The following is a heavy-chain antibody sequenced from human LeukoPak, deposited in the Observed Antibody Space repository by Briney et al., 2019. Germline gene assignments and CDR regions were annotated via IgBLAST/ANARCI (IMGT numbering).Heavy chain of an antibody. CDR3: ARSLGIAAAGAHYYYYYMDV. J-gene: IGHJ6*03. CDR2: IIPMFGAV. CDR1: GGTFSSYV. V-gene: IGHV1-69*13. Sequence: SVKVSCKASGGTFSSYVISWVRQAPGQGLQWMGGIIPMFGAVNYAQKFQGRVTITADESTSTAYMELSSLRSEDTAVYYCARSLGIAAAGAHYYYYYMDVWGKGTTVTISS. D-gene: IGHD6-13*01.